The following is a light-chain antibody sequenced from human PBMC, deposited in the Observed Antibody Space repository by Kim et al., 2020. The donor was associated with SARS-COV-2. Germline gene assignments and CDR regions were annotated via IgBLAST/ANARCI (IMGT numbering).Light chain of an antibody. CDR3: QAWDSHPAAV. Sequence: PEQTASIPGSGDKLGDKIVAWYQKRQGHSPVQVIYKEKKRPSGIPGEFSGSNSGNTATLPIRGTKAMDEAVYYCQAWDSHPAAVFGGGTQMTVL. CDR2: KEK. J-gene: IGLJ2*01. CDR1: KLGDKI. V-gene: IGLV3-1*01.